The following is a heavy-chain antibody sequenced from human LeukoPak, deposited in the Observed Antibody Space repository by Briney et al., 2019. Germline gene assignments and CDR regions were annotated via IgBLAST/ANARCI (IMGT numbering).Heavy chain of an antibody. CDR1: GGSFSGYY. D-gene: IGHD6-13*01. CDR2: INDGGSS. J-gene: IGHJ4*02. V-gene: IGHV4-34*01. Sequence: PSETLSLTCAVYGGSFSGYYWSWIRQPPGKGLEWIGEINDGGSSNYNPSLRSRVTLSVDTSKNQFSLKLKSVTAADTAMYYCARETAAAGSFIAIHDYWGQGTLVTVSS. CDR3: ARETAAAGSFIAIHDY.